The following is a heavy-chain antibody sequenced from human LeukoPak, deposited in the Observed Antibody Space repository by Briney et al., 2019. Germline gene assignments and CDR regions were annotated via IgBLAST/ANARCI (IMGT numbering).Heavy chain of an antibody. V-gene: IGHV3-48*01. J-gene: IGHJ4*02. D-gene: IGHD5-24*01. CDR3: ARELRSRDGYNYFDY. Sequence: PGGSLRLSCAASGFTFSSYSMNWVRQAPGKGLEWVSYISSSIITLYYADSVRGRFTISRDNAKNSLYLQMNSLRAEDTAVYYCARELRSRDGYNYFDYWGQGTLVTVSS. CDR1: GFTFSSYS. CDR2: ISSSIITL.